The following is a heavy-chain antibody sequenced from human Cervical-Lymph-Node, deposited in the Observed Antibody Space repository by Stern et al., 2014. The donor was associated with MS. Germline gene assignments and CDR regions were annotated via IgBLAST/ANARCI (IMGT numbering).Heavy chain of an antibody. CDR1: GFILSNHS. Sequence: EVQLVESGGGLVQPGGSLRLSCVASGFILSNHSMNWVRQAPGKGLEWLSYISGSSSVIHYADFVKGRFTISRDNAKNSLYLQMNSLRDDDTAIYYCATPSPSLYWGQGTLVTVSS. V-gene: IGHV3-48*02. CDR2: ISGSSSVI. CDR3: ATPSPSLY. J-gene: IGHJ4*02.